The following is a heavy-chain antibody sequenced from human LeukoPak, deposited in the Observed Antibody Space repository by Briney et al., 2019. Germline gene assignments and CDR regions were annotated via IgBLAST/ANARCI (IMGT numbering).Heavy chain of an antibody. Sequence: ASVKVSCKASGYTFTSYGISWVRQAPGQGLEWMGWISAYNGNTNYAQKLQGRVTMTTDTSTSTAYMELRSLRSDDTAVYYCERAPVLRYFDWLFSRAADVWGQGTTVTVSS. D-gene: IGHD3-9*01. CDR1: GYTFTSYG. J-gene: IGHJ6*02. V-gene: IGHV1-18*01. CDR2: ISAYNGNT. CDR3: ERAPVLRYFDWLFSRAADV.